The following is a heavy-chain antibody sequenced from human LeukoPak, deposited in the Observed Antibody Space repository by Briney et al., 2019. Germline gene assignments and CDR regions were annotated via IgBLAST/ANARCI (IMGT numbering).Heavy chain of an antibody. CDR2: TRNKANSYTT. D-gene: IGHD5-24*01. Sequence: GALRLSCAASGFTFDDHYMDWVRQAPGKGLEWVGRTRNKANSYTTEYAASVKGRFSISRDGSQNSLYLQMNSLKTEGTAVYYCARSRANWPFDYWGQGTLVTVSS. CDR1: GFTFDDHY. V-gene: IGHV3-72*01. J-gene: IGHJ4*02. CDR3: ARSRANWPFDY.